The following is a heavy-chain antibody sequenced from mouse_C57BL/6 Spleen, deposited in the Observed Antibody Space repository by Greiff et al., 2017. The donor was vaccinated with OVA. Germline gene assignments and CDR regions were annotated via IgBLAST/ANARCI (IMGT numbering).Heavy chain of an antibody. J-gene: IGHJ1*03. Sequence: EVQLQQSGPELVKPGASVKISCKASGYTFTDYYMNWVKQSHGKSLEWIGDINPNNGGTSYNQKFKGKATLTVDKSSSTAYMELRSLTSEDSAVYYCARSGVGYFDVWGTGTTVTVSS. D-gene: IGHD1-1*02. V-gene: IGHV1-26*01. CDR3: ARSGVGYFDV. CDR2: INPNNGGT. CDR1: GYTFTDYY.